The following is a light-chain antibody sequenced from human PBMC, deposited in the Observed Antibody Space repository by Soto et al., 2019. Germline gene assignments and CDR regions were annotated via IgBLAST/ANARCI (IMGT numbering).Light chain of an antibody. CDR2: EVS. Sequence: QSALTQPPSASGSPGQSVTISCTGTSSDVGGYNYVSWYQQHPGKAPKLMIYEVSKRPSGVPGRFSGSKSGNTASLTVSGLQAEDEADYYCSSYAGSNNPDVVFGGGTKLTVL. J-gene: IGLJ2*01. CDR3: SSYAGSNNPDVV. CDR1: SSDVGGYNY. V-gene: IGLV2-8*01.